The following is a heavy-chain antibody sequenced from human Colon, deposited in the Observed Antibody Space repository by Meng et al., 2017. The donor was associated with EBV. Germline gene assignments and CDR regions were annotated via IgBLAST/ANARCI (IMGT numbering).Heavy chain of an antibody. V-gene: IGHV4-30-4*01. J-gene: IGHJ4*02. CDR2: IHHSGSA. D-gene: IGHD3-10*01. CDR3: QFSLSGSGSGLT. Sequence: QVQLQESGPGLVEPSQTLSLTCTVSGGSMSSGNYYWSWIRQPPGKGLEWIGYIHHSGSAYYNPSLKSRVSISVDTSKNQFSLNLNSMTAADTAVYYCQFSLSGSGSGLTWGQGTLVTVSS. CDR1: GGSMSSGNYY.